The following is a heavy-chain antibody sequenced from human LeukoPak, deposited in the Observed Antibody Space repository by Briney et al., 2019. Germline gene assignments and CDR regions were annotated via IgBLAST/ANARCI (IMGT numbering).Heavy chain of an antibody. CDR1: GYTFTGNY. D-gene: IGHD2-8*01. J-gene: IGHJ4*02. Sequence: ASVEVSCKASGYTFTGNYMHWVRQAPGQGLEWMGWINPNSGGTNYEQKFQGRVTMTRDTSISTAYMELSRLRSDDTAVYYCTRVEMATMGFDYWGQGTLVTVSS. CDR3: TRVEMATMGFDY. CDR2: INPNSGGT. V-gene: IGHV1-2*02.